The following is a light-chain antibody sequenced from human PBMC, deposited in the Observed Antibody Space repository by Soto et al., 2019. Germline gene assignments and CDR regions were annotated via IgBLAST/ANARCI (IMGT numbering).Light chain of an antibody. Sequence: EIVLTQSPATLSLSPGERATLSCRASQSVSSYLAWYQQKPGQAPRLLIYDASNTATVIPARFSGSGSGTEFTPTICSLERDDFVVYCCQHRIKCEYTFDQGPKLDIK. CDR2: DAS. J-gene: IGKJ2*01. V-gene: IGKV3-11*01. CDR1: QSVSSY. CDR3: QHRIKCEYT.